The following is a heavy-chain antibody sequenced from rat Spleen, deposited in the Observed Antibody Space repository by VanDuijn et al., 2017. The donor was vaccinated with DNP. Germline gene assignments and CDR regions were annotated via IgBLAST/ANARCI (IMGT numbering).Heavy chain of an antibody. CDR2: ISNGGGST. CDR3: TRDLNFGYNYAFDY. D-gene: IGHD1-4*01. CDR1: GFTFNNYY. V-gene: IGHV5-31*01. J-gene: IGHJ3*01. Sequence: EVQLVESGGDLVQPGGSLKLSCIASGFTFNNYYMTWIRQVPGKGLEWIASISNGGGSTYYPDSVKGRFTVSRDNAKNTLHLHLTSLRSEDTATYYCTRDLNFGYNYAFDYWGQGTLVTVSS.